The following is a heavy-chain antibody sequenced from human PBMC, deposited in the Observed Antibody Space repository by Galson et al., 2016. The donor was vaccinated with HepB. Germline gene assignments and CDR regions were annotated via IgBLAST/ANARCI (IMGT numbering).Heavy chain of an antibody. CDR3: ASALDGTFFFDY. J-gene: IGHJ4*02. CDR1: GHTYGDYW. CDR2: IRLLDSTT. V-gene: IGHV5-51*01. Sequence: QSGAEVKKPGESLKISCEDSGHTYGDYWIGWARQMHGGGLAWMGLIRLLDSTTFYRPSFQGRVTISADRSISTAYLEWSSLKASDTAIYYCASALDGTFFFDYWGQGTLVTVSS. D-gene: IGHD1/OR15-1a*01.